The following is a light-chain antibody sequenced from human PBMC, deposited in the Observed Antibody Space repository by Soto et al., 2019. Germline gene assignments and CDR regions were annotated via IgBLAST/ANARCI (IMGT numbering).Light chain of an antibody. V-gene: IGLV1-40*01. CDR2: GNT. Sequence: QSVLTQPPSVSGAPGQRVTISCTGSSSNIGAGYDVHWYQQLPGRAPKPLIYGNTNRPSGVPDRFSGSKSGTSASLAITGLQAEDEAEYYCLSFDSSLSVVFGGGTKLTVL. CDR3: LSFDSSLSVV. CDR1: SSNIGAGYD. J-gene: IGLJ2*01.